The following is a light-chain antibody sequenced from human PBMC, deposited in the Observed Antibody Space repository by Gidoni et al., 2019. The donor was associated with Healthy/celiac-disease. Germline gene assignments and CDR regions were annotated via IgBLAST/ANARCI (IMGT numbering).Light chain of an antibody. CDR3: QQYGSSQT. V-gene: IGKV3-20*01. J-gene: IGKJ1*01. Sequence: IVLTQSPGTLSLSPGGRATLSCRASQSVSSSYLAWYQQKPGQAPRLLIYGASSRATGIPDRFSGSGSGTDFTLTISRLEPEDFAVYYCQQYGSSQTFGQGTKVEIK. CDR1: QSVSSSY. CDR2: GAS.